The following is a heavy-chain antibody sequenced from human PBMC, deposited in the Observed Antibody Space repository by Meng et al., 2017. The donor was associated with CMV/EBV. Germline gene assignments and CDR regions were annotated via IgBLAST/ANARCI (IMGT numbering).Heavy chain of an antibody. CDR2: ISYDGSNK. D-gene: IGHD6-6*01. CDR3: ARGPTMPQLVLRY. CDR1: GFTFSSYA. Sequence: GELVGVGGGVVPPGRSLRLSCAASGFTFSSYAMHWVRQAPGKGLEWVAVISYDGSNKYYADSVKGRFTISRDNSKNTLYLQMNSLRAEDTAVYYCARGPTMPQLVLRYWGQGTLVTVSS. J-gene: IGHJ4*02. V-gene: IGHV3-30-3*01.